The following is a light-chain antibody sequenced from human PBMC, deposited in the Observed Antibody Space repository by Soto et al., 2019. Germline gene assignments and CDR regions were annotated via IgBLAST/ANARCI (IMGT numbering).Light chain of an antibody. CDR1: QTISSW. J-gene: IGKJ1*01. V-gene: IGKV1-5*03. Sequence: DIQMTQSPSTLSGSVGDRFTITCMASQTISSWLAWYQQKPGKAPKLLIYKAYTLKSGVPSRFSGSGSGTEFTLTISSLQPDDFATYYCQHYNSYSEAFGQGTQVDI. CDR3: QHYNSYSEA. CDR2: KAY.